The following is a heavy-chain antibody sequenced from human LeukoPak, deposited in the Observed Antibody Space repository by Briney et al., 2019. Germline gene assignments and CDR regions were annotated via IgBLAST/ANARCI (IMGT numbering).Heavy chain of an antibody. CDR2: IYHSGST. Sequence: PSETLSLTCAVSGYSISSGYYWGWIRQPPGKGLEWIGSIYHSGSTYYNPSLKSRVTISVDTSKNQFSLKLSSVTAADTAVYYCASGYCTNGVCSAGYFDYWGQGTLVTVSS. CDR1: GYSISSGYY. D-gene: IGHD2-8*01. CDR3: ASGYCTNGVCSAGYFDY. V-gene: IGHV4-38-2*01. J-gene: IGHJ4*02.